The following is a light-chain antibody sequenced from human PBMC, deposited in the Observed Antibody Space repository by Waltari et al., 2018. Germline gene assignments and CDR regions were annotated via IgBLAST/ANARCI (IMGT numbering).Light chain of an antibody. CDR2: HAS. Sequence: EIMLTQSPGTLSLSPGERATLSCKASQSIRTYLAWYQQKPSQAPRLLIYHASSRATGIPDRFSGSGSGTDFSLTISRLEPEDFAVYYCQNYVRLPATFGQGTKVEIK. J-gene: IGKJ1*01. V-gene: IGKV3-20*01. CDR1: QSIRTY. CDR3: QNYVRLPAT.